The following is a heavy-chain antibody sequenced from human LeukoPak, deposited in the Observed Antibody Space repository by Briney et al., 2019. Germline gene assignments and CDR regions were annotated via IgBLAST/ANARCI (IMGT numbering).Heavy chain of an antibody. J-gene: IGHJ4*02. Sequence: GGSLRLSCVASGFTFSSYWMSWVRQAPGKGLEWVANIKQDGTQNYYVDSVKGRFTISRDNAKNSLYLQMNSLRAEDTAVYYCARDSRVFNNLMTDYWGQGILVTVSS. D-gene: IGHD1-14*01. CDR3: ARDSRVFNNLMTDY. CDR1: GFTFSSYW. CDR2: IKQDGTQN. V-gene: IGHV3-7*01.